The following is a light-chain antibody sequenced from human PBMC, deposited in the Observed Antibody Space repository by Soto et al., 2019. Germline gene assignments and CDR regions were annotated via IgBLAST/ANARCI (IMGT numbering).Light chain of an antibody. CDR2: GAS. J-gene: IGKJ1*01. CDR3: QHSCSSPWT. CDR1: QSVSSSS. Sequence: EIVVTQSPGTLSLSPGERATLSCRASQSVSSSSLAWYQQKPGQAPRLLIYGASSRATGIPDRFSGSGSGTDFTLNISILEPQDFAVYYCQHSCSSPWTCGQGTKVEIK. V-gene: IGKV3-20*01.